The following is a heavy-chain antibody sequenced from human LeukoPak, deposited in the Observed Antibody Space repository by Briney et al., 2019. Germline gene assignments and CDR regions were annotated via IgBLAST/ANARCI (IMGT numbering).Heavy chain of an antibody. CDR3: TRDLDPLGYCSSTSCYRTDIFDY. CDR1: AFTSGDYA. D-gene: IGHD2-2*01. J-gene: IGHJ4*02. Sequence: GGSLRLSCTASAFTSGDYAMSWVRQAPGKGLGWVGFIRSKAYGGTTEYAASVKGRFTISRDDSKSIAYLQMNSLKTEDTAVYYCTRDLDPLGYCSSTSCYRTDIFDYWGQGTLVTVSS. V-gene: IGHV3-49*04. CDR2: IRSKAYGGTT.